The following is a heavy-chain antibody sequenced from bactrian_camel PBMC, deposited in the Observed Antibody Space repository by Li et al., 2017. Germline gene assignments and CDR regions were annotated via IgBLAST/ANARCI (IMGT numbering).Heavy chain of an antibody. Sequence: HVQLVESGGGSVQAGQSLRLSCSVSGLAYGENYLAWFRQAPGKEREGVAAIRAVGLYTYYPASVKGRFTITRDNAKNTLYLQLNSLETEDTAVYYCAAEPSGGCLPLEAIHEYNFWGQGTQVTVS. CDR1: GLAYGENY. CDR3: AAEPSGGCLPLEAIHEYNF. J-gene: IGHJ4*01. CDR2: IRAVGLYT. V-gene: IGHV3S1*01.